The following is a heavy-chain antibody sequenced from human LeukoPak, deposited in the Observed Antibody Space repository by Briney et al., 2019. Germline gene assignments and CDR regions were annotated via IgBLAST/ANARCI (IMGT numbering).Heavy chain of an antibody. Sequence: SQTVSLTCAISGDSVSSNSAAWNWIRQSPSRGLEWLGRTYYRSKWYNDYAVSVKSRITINPDTSKNQFSLQLNSVTPEDTAVYYCARDAILTGYYKVEGYYYYYYGMDVWGQGTTVTVSS. CDR2: TYYRSKWYN. D-gene: IGHD3-9*01. CDR1: GDSVSSNSAA. V-gene: IGHV6-1*01. CDR3: ARDAILTGYYKVEGYYYYYYGMDV. J-gene: IGHJ6*02.